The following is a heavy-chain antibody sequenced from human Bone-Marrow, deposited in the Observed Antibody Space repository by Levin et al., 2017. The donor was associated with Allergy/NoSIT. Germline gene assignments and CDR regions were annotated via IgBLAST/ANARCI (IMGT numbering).Heavy chain of an antibody. Sequence: GSLRLSCAVSGASFSGYFWTWIRQSPGQGLEWLGQINFNGITTYNPSLERRVVLSVDPTKRQFSLKLNYLTAADTAVYFCARGGEVPSQYYFDYWGQGTPVTVSS. CDR2: INFNGIT. V-gene: IGHV4-34*01. D-gene: IGHD1-1*01. CDR3: ARGGEVPSQYYFDY. CDR1: GASFSGYF. J-gene: IGHJ4*02.